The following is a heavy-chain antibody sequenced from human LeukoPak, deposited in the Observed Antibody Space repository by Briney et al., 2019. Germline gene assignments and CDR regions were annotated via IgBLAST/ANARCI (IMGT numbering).Heavy chain of an antibody. V-gene: IGHV3-30*04. CDR3: AKERYYYYYMDV. CDR1: GFTFSSYA. J-gene: IGHJ6*03. CDR2: ISYDGSNK. Sequence: GRSLRLSCAASGFTFSSYAMHWVRQAPGKGLEWVAVISYDGSNKYYADSVKGRFTISRDNSKNTLYLQMNSLRAEDTAVYYCAKERYYYYYMDVWGKGTTVTVSS.